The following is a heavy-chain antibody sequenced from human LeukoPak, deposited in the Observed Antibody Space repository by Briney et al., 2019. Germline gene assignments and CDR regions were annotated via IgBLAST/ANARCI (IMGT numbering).Heavy chain of an antibody. J-gene: IGHJ5*02. CDR1: GGSISSYY. CDR2: IYYSGST. CDR3: ARGSEYYYGSGNYHGNWFDP. D-gene: IGHD3-10*01. V-gene: IGHV4-59*08. Sequence: SETLSLTCTVSGGSISSYYWSWIRQPPGKGLEWIGYIYYSGSTNYNPSLKSQVTISVDTSKNQFSLKLSSVTAADTAVYYCARGSEYYYGSGNYHGNWFDPWGQGTLVTVSS.